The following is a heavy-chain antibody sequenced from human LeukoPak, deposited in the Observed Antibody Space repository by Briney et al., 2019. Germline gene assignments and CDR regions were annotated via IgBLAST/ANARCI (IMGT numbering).Heavy chain of an antibody. Sequence: SETLSLTCAVYGGSFSGYYWSWIRQPPGKGLEWIGEINHSGSTNYNPSLKSRVTISVDTSKNQFSLKLSSVTAADTAVYYCARSITMVRGIWYFDLWGRGTLVTVSS. CDR1: GGSFSGYY. CDR2: INHSGST. D-gene: IGHD3-10*01. V-gene: IGHV4-34*01. CDR3: ARSITMVRGIWYFDL. J-gene: IGHJ2*01.